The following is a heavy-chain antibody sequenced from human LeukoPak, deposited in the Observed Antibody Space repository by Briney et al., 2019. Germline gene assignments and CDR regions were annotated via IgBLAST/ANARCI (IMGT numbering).Heavy chain of an antibody. CDR3: ARRWAVAGSWSLYYYYYMDV. CDR2: IYYSGST. V-gene: IGHV4-39*07. Sequence: SETLSLTCTVSGGSISSSYSYWGWIRQPPGKGLEWIGNIYYSGSTYYNPSLKSRVTISVDTSKNQFSLKLSSVTAADTAVYYCARRWAVAGSWSLYYYYYMDVWGKGTTVTISS. CDR1: GGSISSSYSY. J-gene: IGHJ6*03. D-gene: IGHD6-19*01.